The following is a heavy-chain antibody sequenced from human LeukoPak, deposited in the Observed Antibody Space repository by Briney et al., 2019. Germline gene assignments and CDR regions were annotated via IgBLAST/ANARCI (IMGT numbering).Heavy chain of an antibody. Sequence: GGSLRLSCAASGFTFSSYSMNWVRQAPGKGLEWVSYISSSSSTIYYADSVKGRFTISRDNSKMSLYLQMNSLRAEDTALYYCARDTVGATDYWGQGTLVTVSS. D-gene: IGHD1-26*01. CDR3: ARDTVGATDY. J-gene: IGHJ4*02. V-gene: IGHV3-48*01. CDR2: ISSSSSTI. CDR1: GFTFSSYS.